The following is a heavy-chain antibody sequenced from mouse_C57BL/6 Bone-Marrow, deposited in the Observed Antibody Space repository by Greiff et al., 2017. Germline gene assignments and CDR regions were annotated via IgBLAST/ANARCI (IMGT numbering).Heavy chain of an antibody. J-gene: IGHJ2*01. CDR2: INPYNGGT. V-gene: IGHV1-19*01. D-gene: IGHD1-1*01. CDR3: ARAHYGITFDY. Sequence: EVHLVESGPVLVKPGASVKMSCKASGYTFTNYYMNWVKQSHGKSLEWIGVINPYNGGTSYNQKFKGKATLTVDKSSSTAYMELNSLTSEDSAVYYCARAHYGITFDYWGQGTTLTVSS. CDR1: GYTFTNYY.